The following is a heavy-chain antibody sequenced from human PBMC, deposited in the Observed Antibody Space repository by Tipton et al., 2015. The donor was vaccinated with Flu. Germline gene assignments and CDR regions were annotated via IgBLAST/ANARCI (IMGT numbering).Heavy chain of an antibody. J-gene: IGHJ6*02. Sequence: LRLSCAVYGGSFSGYYWSWIRQPPGKGLEWIGEINHSGSTNYNPSLKSRVTISVDASKNQFSLKLSSVAAADTAVYYCARGGPYSSSLYGGLRPSYYYYGMDVWGQGTTVTVSS. V-gene: IGHV4-34*01. CDR2: INHSGST. CDR3: ARGGPYSSSLYGGLRPSYYYYGMDV. D-gene: IGHD6-13*01. CDR1: GGSFSGYY.